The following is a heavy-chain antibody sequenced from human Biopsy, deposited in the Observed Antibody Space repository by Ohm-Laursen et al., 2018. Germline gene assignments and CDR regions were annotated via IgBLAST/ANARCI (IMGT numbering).Heavy chain of an antibody. CDR3: AKDLGQVTAAIGY. J-gene: IGHJ4*02. V-gene: IGHV3-9*01. D-gene: IGHD2-21*02. CDR1: GFTFDDYA. CDR2: ITWNSVSI. Sequence: SLRLSCSASGFTFDDYAMHWVRQAPGKGLEWVSGITWNSVSIGYADSVKGRFSIFRDNAKHSLYLQMNSLRAEDTALYYCAKDLGQVTAAIGYWGQGTLVTVSS.